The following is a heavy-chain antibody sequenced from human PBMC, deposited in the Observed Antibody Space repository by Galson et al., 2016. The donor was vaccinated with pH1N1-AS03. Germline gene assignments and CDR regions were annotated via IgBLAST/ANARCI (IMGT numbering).Heavy chain of an antibody. CDR1: GFTFSKTG. Sequence: SLRLSCAASGFTFSKTGMNWVRQAPGKGPEWVSSIDEGGSHPYSADSLQGRFTISRDNTKNSLFLHMNSLRAEDTAVYYCVTGGSFGRTIEHWGQGTLVTVSS. CDR3: VTGGSFGRTIEH. V-gene: IGHV3-21*01. J-gene: IGHJ4*02. D-gene: IGHD2-15*01. CDR2: IDEGGSHP.